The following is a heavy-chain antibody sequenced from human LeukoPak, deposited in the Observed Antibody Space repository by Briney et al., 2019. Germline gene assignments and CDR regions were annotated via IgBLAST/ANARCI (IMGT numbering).Heavy chain of an antibody. V-gene: IGHV4-31*03. CDR2: IYYSGST. CDR3: ARVITMVRGKNWFDP. D-gene: IGHD3-10*01. CDR1: GGSISSGGYY. J-gene: IGHJ5*02. Sequence: SETLSLTCTVSGGSISSGGYYWSWIRQHPGKGLEWIGYIYYSGSTYYNPSLKSRVTISVDTSKNQFSLKLSSVTAADTAVYYCARVITMVRGKNWFDPWGQGTLVTVSP.